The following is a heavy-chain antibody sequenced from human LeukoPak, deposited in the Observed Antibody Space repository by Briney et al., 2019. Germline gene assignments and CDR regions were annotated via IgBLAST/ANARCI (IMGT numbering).Heavy chain of an antibody. D-gene: IGHD5-18*01. CDR3: ARVQLFYYYYGLDV. CDR1: GFTFSSYW. J-gene: IGHJ6*02. V-gene: IGHV3-7*01. Sequence: GGSLRPSCAASGFTFSSYWMSWVRQAPGKGLEWVANIKQDGSEKYYVDSVKGRFTISRDNAKNSLYLQVNSLRAEDTAVYYCARVQLFYYYYGLDVWGQGTTVTVSS. CDR2: IKQDGSEK.